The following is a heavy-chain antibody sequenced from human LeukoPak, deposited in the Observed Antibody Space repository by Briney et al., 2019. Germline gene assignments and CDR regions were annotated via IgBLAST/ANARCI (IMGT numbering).Heavy chain of an antibody. D-gene: IGHD3-10*01. CDR1: GGSFSGYC. J-gene: IGHJ6*04. V-gene: IGHV4-34*01. CDR3: AREVVTMVRGGGNYYYYGMDV. Sequence: SETLSLTCAVYGGSFSGYCWSWIRQPPGKGLEWIGEIYHSGSTNYNPSLKSRVTISVDKSKNQFSLKLSSVTAADTAVYYCAREVVTMVRGGGNYYYYGMDVWGKGTTVTVSS. CDR2: IYHSGST.